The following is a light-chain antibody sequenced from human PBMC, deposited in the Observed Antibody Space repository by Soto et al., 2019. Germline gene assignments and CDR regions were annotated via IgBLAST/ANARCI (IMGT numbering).Light chain of an antibody. CDR2: AAS. CDR3: LQDYDYPYT. J-gene: IGKJ2*01. V-gene: IGKV1-6*01. CDR1: QGIRND. Sequence: AIQMTQSQSSLSASVGDRVTITCRARQGIRNDLGWYQQKPGKAPRLLIYAASSLQSGVPSRFSGSASGTDFTLTISSLQPEDSATYYWLQDYDYPYTFGQGTKLEIK.